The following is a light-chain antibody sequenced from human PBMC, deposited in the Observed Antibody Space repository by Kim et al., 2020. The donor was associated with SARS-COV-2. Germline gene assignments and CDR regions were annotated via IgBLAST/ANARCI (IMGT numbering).Light chain of an antibody. Sequence: DIQMTQHPSSVSASLGGTVTITCRASLGISTHLVWYRQKPGEGPKLLIHGASTLHIGVPSRFIGGGSGTDFTLTITSLQPEDFASYYCQQSASLPVTFGGGTKVDIK. V-gene: IGKV1-12*01. CDR2: GAS. CDR1: LGISTH. J-gene: IGKJ4*01. CDR3: QQSASLPVT.